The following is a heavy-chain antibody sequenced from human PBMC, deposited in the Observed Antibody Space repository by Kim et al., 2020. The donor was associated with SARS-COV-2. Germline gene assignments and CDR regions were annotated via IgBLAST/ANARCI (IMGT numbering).Heavy chain of an antibody. CDR2: IKQDGSEK. J-gene: IGHJ4*02. CDR1: GFTFSSYW. Sequence: GGSLRLSCAASGFTFSSYWMSWVRQAPGKGLEWVANIKQDGSEKYYVDSVKGRFTISRDNAKNSLYLQMNSLRAEDTAVYYCARVGNWNDGAYDFWSGYYTQYYFDYCGQGTLVTVSS. V-gene: IGHV3-7*01. CDR3: ARVGNWNDGAYDFWSGYYTQYYFDY. D-gene: IGHD3-3*01.